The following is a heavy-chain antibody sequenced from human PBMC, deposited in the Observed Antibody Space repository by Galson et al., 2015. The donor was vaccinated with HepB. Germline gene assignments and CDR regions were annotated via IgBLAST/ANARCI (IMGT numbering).Heavy chain of an antibody. D-gene: IGHD3-10*01. CDR2: FDPEDGET. V-gene: IGHV1-24*01. Sequence: SVKVSCKVSGYTLTELSMHWVRQAPGKGLEWMGGFDPEDGETIYAQKFQGRVTMTEDTSTDTAYMELSSLRSEDTAVYYCATRTGWFGELLQYWYFDLWGRGTLVTVSS. CDR1: GYTLTELS. CDR3: ATRTGWFGELLQYWYFDL. J-gene: IGHJ2*01.